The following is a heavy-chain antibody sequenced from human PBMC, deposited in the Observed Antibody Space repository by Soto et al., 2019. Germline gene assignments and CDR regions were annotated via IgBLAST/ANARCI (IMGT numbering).Heavy chain of an antibody. Sequence: EVQLVESGGGLVQPGGSLRLSCVASGFIFSSFSMNWVRQAPGKGLEWISYINSGSTSIYYADSVKGRFTISRENAKNSLYLQMNSLRAEDTAVYYCASSASPDAYWGQGTLVTVSS. D-gene: IGHD1-26*01. J-gene: IGHJ4*02. CDR2: INSGSTSI. V-gene: IGHV3-48*01. CDR3: ASSASPDAY. CDR1: GFIFSSFS.